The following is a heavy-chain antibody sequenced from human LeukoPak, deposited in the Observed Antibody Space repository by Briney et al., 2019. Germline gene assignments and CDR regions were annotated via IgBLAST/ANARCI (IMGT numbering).Heavy chain of an antibody. D-gene: IGHD5-12*01. CDR1: GFTFSDHY. V-gene: IGHV3-30*02. Sequence: GGSLRLSCATSGFTFSDHYMHWVRQAPGKGLEWVAFIRYDGSNKYYADSVKGRFTISRDNSKNTLYLQMNSLRAEDTAVYYCAKDMGLRFNFDYWGQGTLVTVSS. CDR2: IRYDGSNK. CDR3: AKDMGLRFNFDY. J-gene: IGHJ4*02.